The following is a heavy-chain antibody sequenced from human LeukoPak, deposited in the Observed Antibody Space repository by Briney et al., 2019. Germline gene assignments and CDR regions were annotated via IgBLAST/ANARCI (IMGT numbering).Heavy chain of an antibody. D-gene: IGHD3-22*01. CDR3: ARHYYYDSSGYYYYFDY. CDR2: IYYSGST. CDR1: GGSISSNSYY. J-gene: IGHJ4*02. Sequence: SETPSLTCTVSGGSISSNSYYWGWIRQPPGKRLEWIGSIYYSGSTYYNPSLKSRVTISADTSKNQFSLKLSSVTAADTAVYYCARHYYYDSSGYYYYFDYWGQGTLVTVSS. V-gene: IGHV4-39*01.